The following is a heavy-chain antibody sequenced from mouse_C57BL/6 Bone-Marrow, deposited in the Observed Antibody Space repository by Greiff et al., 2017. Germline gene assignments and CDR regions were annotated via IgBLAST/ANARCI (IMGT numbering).Heavy chain of an antibody. J-gene: IGHJ1*03. CDR3: TTEGVYYGSSYWYFDV. CDR1: GFNIKDDY. Sequence: EVQLQQSGAELVRPGASVKLSCTASGFNIKDDYMHWVKQRPEQGLEWIGWIDPENGDTEYASKFQGKATITADTSSNTAYLQLSSLTSEDTAGYYCTTEGVYYGSSYWYFDVWGTGTTVTVSS. CDR2: IDPENGDT. V-gene: IGHV14-4*01. D-gene: IGHD1-1*01.